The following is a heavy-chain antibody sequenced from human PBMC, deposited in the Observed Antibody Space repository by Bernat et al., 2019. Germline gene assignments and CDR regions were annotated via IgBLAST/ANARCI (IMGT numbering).Heavy chain of an antibody. CDR2: IWGDGSKK. CDR3: AKGTSGAGDFDY. V-gene: IGHV3-33*06. D-gene: IGHD3-3*02. J-gene: IGHJ4*02. Sequence: QVQLVESGGGVVQAGRSLRLSCAASGYTFSKSGMHWVRQAPGKGLEWVAVIWGDGSKKFYADSVKGRFSISNDDSKNTLYLQMSSLTAEDTAVYYCAKGTSGAGDFDYWGQGALVTVSS. CDR1: GYTFSKSG.